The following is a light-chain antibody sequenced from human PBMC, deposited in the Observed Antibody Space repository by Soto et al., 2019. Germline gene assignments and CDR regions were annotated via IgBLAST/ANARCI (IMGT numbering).Light chain of an antibody. V-gene: IGLV1-40*01. CDR3: QSYDSSLSGYV. J-gene: IGLJ1*01. Sequence: QSVLTQPPSVSGAPGQRVTISCTGSGSNIGAGYDVHWYQQLPGTAPKLLIYGNNNRPSGVPDRFSGSKSGTSASLAITGLQAEDEADYYCQSYDSSLSGYVFGTGTKLTVL. CDR2: GNN. CDR1: GSNIGAGYD.